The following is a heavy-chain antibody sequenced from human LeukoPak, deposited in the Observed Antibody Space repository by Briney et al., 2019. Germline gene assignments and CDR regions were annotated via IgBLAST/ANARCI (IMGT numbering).Heavy chain of an antibody. J-gene: IGHJ4*02. CDR3: ARDPHSLDY. CDR2: IAYTNTI. CDR1: GFSFSSYS. Sequence: GGSLRLSCTASGFSFSSYSMNWVRQAPGKGLEWVAYIAYTNTIHYADSVRGRFAVSRDNAKNSLYLQLNSLRAEDTAVYYCARDPHSLDYWGQGTRVTVSS. V-gene: IGHV3-48*01.